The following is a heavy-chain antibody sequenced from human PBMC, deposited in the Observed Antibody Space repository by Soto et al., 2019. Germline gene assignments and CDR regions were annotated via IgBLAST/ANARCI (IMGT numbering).Heavy chain of an antibody. Sequence: GGSLRLSCAASGFTFSSYSMNWVRQAPGKGLEWVSSISSSSYIYYADSVKGRFTISRDNAKNSLYLQMNSLRAEDTAVYYCARGRYDYGDYEGDYWGQGTLVTVSS. V-gene: IGHV3-21*01. CDR1: GFTFSSYS. CDR3: ARGRYDYGDYEGDY. J-gene: IGHJ4*02. CDR2: ISSSSYI. D-gene: IGHD4-17*01.